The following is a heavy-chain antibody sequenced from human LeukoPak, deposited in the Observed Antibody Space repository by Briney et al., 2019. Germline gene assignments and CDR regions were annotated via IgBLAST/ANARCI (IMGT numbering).Heavy chain of an antibody. Sequence: ASVKVSCKASGYTFTGYYMHWVRQAPGQGLEWMGRINPNSGGTNYGQKFQGRVTMTRDTSISTAYMELSRLRSDDTAVYYCARDGRGLITIFGVDPYNPNWFDPWGQGTLVTVSS. V-gene: IGHV1-2*06. CDR2: INPNSGGT. CDR3: ARDGRGLITIFGVDPYNPNWFDP. J-gene: IGHJ5*02. CDR1: GYTFTGYY. D-gene: IGHD3-3*01.